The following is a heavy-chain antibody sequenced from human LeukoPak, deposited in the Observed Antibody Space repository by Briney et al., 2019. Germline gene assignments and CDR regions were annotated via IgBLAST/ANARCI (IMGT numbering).Heavy chain of an antibody. V-gene: IGHV1-58*02. Sequence: ASVTVSCKASGFTFNSSAMQWVRQARGQRLEWIGWIVVGSGNTNYAQKFQERVTITRDMSTSTAYMELSSLRSEDTAVYYCAADRAVVAAKTTVTGFDPWGQGTLVTVSS. D-gene: IGHD2-15*01. CDR3: AADRAVVAAKTTVTGFDP. CDR1: GFTFNSSA. CDR2: IVVGSGNT. J-gene: IGHJ5*02.